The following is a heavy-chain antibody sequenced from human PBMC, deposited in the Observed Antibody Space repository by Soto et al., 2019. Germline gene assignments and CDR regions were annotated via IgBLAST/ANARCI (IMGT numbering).Heavy chain of an antibody. J-gene: IGHJ4*02. CDR3: ARSRGGYFEY. Sequence: SETLSLTCDVSGGSISIGTDYWGWIRQPPGKGLEWIGNIHYSGSTNYNPSLKSRVTISVDTSKNQFSLKLSSVTAADTAVYYCARSRGGYFEYWGQGTLVTVSS. V-gene: IGHV4-39*07. D-gene: IGHD3-22*01. CDR1: GGSISIGTDY. CDR2: IHYSGST.